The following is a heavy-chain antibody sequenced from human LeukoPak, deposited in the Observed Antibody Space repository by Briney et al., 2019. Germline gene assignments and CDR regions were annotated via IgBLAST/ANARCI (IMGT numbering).Heavy chain of an antibody. CDR1: GFTFGTYA. D-gene: IGHD5-18*01. Sequence: PGGSLRLSCAASGFTFGTYAMHWVRQAPGKGLEWVAVISYDGSSKYYADSVKGRFTISRDNSKNTLYLQMNSLRAEDTAVYYCARARSSHGYGDAFDIWGQGTMVTVSS. J-gene: IGHJ3*02. V-gene: IGHV3-30*04. CDR3: ARARSSHGYGDAFDI. CDR2: ISYDGSSK.